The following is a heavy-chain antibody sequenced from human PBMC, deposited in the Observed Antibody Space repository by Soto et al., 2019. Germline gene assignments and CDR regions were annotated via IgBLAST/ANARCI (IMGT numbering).Heavy chain of an antibody. D-gene: IGHD5-12*01. CDR3: AKDISGGYVPGPYYYYYGMDV. J-gene: IGHJ6*02. V-gene: IGHV3-9*01. CDR1: GFTFDDYA. Sequence: GGSLRLSCAASGFTFDDYAMHWVRQAPGKGLEWVSGISLNSGSIGYADSVKGRFTISRDNAKNSLYLQMNSLRAEDTALYYCAKDISGGYVPGPYYYYYGMDVWGQGTTVTVSS. CDR2: ISLNSGSI.